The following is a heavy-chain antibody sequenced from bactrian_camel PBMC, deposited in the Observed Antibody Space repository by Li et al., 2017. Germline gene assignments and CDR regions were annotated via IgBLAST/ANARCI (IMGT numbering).Heavy chain of an antibody. CDR2: LYFEPASN. Sequence: EVQLVESGGGSVQAGGSLRLSCQASDDAYKRGCMAWFRQAPGKERERVARLYFEPASNRYADSVKGRFTVSRVNAENTLSLQLNSLKSEDTAMYYCGKAVATNWQRVGEAWGQGTQVTVS. V-gene: IGHV3S42*01. J-gene: IGHJ6*01. CDR3: GKAVATNWQRVGEA. D-gene: IGHD5*01. CDR1: DDAYKRGC.